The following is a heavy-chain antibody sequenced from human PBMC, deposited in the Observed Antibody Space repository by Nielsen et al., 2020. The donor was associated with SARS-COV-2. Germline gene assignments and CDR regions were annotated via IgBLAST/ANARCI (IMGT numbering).Heavy chain of an antibody. CDR2: IYYSGST. CDR3: ASPGSGPYYYYMDV. CDR1: GGSISSSSYY. Sequence: GSLRLSCTVSGGSISSSSYYWGWIRQPPGKGLEWIGSIYYSGSTYYNPSLKSRVTISVDTSKNQFSLKLSSVTAADTAVYYCASPGSGPYYYYMDVWGKGTTVTVSS. J-gene: IGHJ6*03. D-gene: IGHD3-3*01. V-gene: IGHV4-39*07.